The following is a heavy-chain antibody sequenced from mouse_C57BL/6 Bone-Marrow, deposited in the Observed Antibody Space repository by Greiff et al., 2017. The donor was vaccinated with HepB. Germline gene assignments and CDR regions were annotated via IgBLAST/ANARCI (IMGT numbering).Heavy chain of an antibody. Sequence: VKLVESGGDLVKPGGSLKLSCATSGFTFSSYGMSWVRQTPDKRLEWVATISSGGSYTYYPDSVKGRFTISRDNATNTLYLQMSSLKSEDTAMYYCARQDYWGQGTTLTVSS. CDR2: ISSGGSYT. CDR1: GFTFSSYG. J-gene: IGHJ2*01. V-gene: IGHV5-6*01. CDR3: ARQDY.